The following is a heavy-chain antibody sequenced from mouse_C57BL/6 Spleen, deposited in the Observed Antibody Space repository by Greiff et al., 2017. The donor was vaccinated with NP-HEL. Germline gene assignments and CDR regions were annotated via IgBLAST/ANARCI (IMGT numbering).Heavy chain of an antibody. Sequence: EVQLQQSGPVLVKPGASVKMSCKASGYTFTDYYMNWVKQSHGKSLEWIGVINPYNGGTSYNQKFKGKATLTVDKSSSTAYMELNSLTSEDSAVYYCARDDGLLYAMDYWGQGTSVTVSS. V-gene: IGHV1-19*01. J-gene: IGHJ4*01. CDR1: GYTFTDYY. CDR3: ARDDGLLYAMDY. D-gene: IGHD1-1*01. CDR2: INPYNGGT.